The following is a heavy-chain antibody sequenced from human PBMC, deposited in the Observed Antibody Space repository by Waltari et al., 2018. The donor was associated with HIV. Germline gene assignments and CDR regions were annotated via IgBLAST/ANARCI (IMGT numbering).Heavy chain of an antibody. CDR1: GGSISSGSYY. V-gene: IGHV4-61*02. Sequence: QVQLQESGPGLVKPSQTLSLTCTVSGGSISSGSYYWSWIRQPAGKGLEWIGRIYTSGSTNYNPSLKIRVTISVDTSKNQFSLKLSSVTAADTAVYYCARAGVVVAAIENWFDPWGQGTLVTVSS. J-gene: IGHJ5*02. CDR2: IYTSGST. CDR3: ARAGVVVAAIENWFDP. D-gene: IGHD2-15*01.